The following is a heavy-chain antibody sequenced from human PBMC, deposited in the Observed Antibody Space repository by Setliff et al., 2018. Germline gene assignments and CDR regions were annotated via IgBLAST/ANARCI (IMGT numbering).Heavy chain of an antibody. D-gene: IGHD5-18*01. Sequence: ETLSLTCTVSGGSISSYYWSWIRQPPGKGLEWIGSIYYSGSTNYNPSLKSRVTISVDTSKNQFSLKLSSVTAADTAVYYCARATATFNYWGQGTLVTVSS. CDR1: GGSISSYY. J-gene: IGHJ4*02. CDR2: IYYSGST. CDR3: ARATATFNY. V-gene: IGHV4-59*08.